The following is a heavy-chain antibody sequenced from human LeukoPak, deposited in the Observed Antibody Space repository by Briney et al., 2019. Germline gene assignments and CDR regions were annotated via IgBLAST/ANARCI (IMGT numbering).Heavy chain of an antibody. CDR3: ARDRYSYGPLADY. CDR2: ISSSSSYI. V-gene: IGHV3-21*01. Sequence: PGRSLRLSCAASGFTFSSYSMNWVRQAPGKGLEWVSSISSSSSYIYYADSVKGRFTISRDNAKNSLYLQMNSLRAEDTAVYYCARDRYSYGPLADYWGQGTLVTVSS. D-gene: IGHD5-18*01. J-gene: IGHJ4*02. CDR1: GFTFSSYS.